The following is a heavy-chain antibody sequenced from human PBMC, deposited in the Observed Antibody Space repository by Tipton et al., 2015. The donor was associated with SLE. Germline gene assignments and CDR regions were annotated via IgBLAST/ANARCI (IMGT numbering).Heavy chain of an antibody. CDR2: INPSGGST. CDR1: GYTFTSYY. D-gene: IGHD6-6*01. J-gene: IGHJ6*03. CDR3: ARSIAARRTTNYYMDV. Sequence: QSGPEVKKPGASVKVSCKASGYTFTSYYMHWVRQAPGQGLEWMGIINPSGGSTSYAQKFQGRVTMTRDTSTSTVYMELSSLRSEDTAVYYCARSIAARRTTNYYMDVWGKGTTVTVSS. V-gene: IGHV1-46*01.